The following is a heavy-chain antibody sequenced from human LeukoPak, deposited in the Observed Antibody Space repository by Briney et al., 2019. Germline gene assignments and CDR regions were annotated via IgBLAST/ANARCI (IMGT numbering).Heavy chain of an antibody. CDR1: GFTFSSYG. D-gene: IGHD1-26*01. V-gene: IGHV3-30*02. CDR3: ATWELGDFDI. Sequence: GGSLRLSCAASGFTFSSYGMHWVRQAPGKGLEWVAFIRYDGSNKYYADSVKGRFTIPRDNSKNTLYLQMNSLRAEDTAVYYCATWELGDFDIWGQGTMVTVSS. J-gene: IGHJ3*02. CDR2: IRYDGSNK.